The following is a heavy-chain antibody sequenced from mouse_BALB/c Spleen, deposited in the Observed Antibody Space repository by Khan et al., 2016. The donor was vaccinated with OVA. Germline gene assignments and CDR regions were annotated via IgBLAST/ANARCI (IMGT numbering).Heavy chain of an antibody. V-gene: IGHV9-4*02. Sequence: QIQLVQSGPELKKPGETVRISCKASGYTFTTAGMQWVQKMPGKGLKWIGWINTHSGVPKYAEDFKGRFAFSLETSSSTAYLQITNLKNEDTATYFCTGGYGYGRYFDVWGAGTTVTVSS. CDR2: INTHSGVP. D-gene: IGHD2-2*01. CDR3: TGGYGYGRYFDV. J-gene: IGHJ1*01. CDR1: GYTFTTAG.